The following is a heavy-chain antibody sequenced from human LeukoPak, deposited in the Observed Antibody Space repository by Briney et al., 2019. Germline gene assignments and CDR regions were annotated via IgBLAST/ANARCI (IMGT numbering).Heavy chain of an antibody. Sequence: GGSLRLSCAASGFTFSTYSLNWVRQAPGKGLEWVSSVSSGSPSLLYADSVKGRFTISRDNAKNSLHLQMNSLRAEDTAVYWCAREAGSGEEWYFDLWGRGTRVTVSS. J-gene: IGHJ2*01. D-gene: IGHD6-19*01. V-gene: IGHV3-21*01. CDR1: GFTFSTYS. CDR3: AREAGSGEEWYFDL. CDR2: VSSGSPSL.